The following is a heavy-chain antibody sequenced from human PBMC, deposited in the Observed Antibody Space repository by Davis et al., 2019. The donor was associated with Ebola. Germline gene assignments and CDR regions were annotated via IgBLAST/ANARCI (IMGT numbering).Heavy chain of an antibody. CDR1: GFRVSGPY. J-gene: IGHJ6*04. CDR3: ASKYCSGGSRYCYGMDV. D-gene: IGHD2-15*01. CDR2: IKTKSDGGTT. V-gene: IGHV3-15*01. Sequence: GESLKISCAASGFRVSGPYMSWVRQAPGKGLEWVGRIKTKSDGGTTDYAAPVKGRFTISRDNSKNTLYLQMNSLRAEDTAVYYCASKYCSGGSRYCYGMDVWGKGTTVTVSS.